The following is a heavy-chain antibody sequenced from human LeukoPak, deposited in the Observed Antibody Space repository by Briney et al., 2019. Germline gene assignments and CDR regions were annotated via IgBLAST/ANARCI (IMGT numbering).Heavy chain of an antibody. CDR2: VSDGAGRT. Sequence: TGGSLRLSCAMSGFTFTNNAMSWVRQAPGKGLEWVSGVSDGAGRTSYADSVTGRFTISRDNARRILYPQMNSLRAEDTAVYYCAKDVCNGAGCHFFDYWGQGTVVTVSS. V-gene: IGHV3-23*01. CDR1: GFTFTNNA. D-gene: IGHD2-15*01. J-gene: IGHJ4*02. CDR3: AKDVCNGAGCHFFDY.